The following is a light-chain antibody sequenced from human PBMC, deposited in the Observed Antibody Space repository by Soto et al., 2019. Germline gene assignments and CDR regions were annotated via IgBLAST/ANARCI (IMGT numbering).Light chain of an antibody. V-gene: IGKV3-11*01. CDR1: QRVSSY. J-gene: IGKJ4*01. CDR2: DAS. CDR3: QQRSNWPPLT. Sequence: ELVLTQSPATLSLYPGERATLSCSASQRVSSYLAWYQQKPGQAPRLLIYDASNRATGIPARFSCSGSGTDFTLSICSLEPEDFAVYYCQQRSNWPPLTFGGGTKVEIK.